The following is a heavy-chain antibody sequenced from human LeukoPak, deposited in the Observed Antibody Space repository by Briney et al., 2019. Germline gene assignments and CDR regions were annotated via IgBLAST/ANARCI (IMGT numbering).Heavy chain of an antibody. J-gene: IGHJ4*02. CDR2: IKQDGSEK. V-gene: IGHV3-7*01. CDR3: AREDIAVPGGDY. Sequence: GGSLRLSCGASGFTFSSYWMSWVRQAPGRGLEWVANIKQDGSEKYYVDSAKGRFTISRDNAKNSLYLQMSSLRAEDTAVYYCAREDIAVPGGDYWGQGTLVTVSS. D-gene: IGHD6-19*01. CDR1: GFTFSSYW.